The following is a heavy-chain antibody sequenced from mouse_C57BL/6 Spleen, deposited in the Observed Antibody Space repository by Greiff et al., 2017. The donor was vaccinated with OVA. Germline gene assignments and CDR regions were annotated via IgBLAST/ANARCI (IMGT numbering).Heavy chain of an antibody. J-gene: IGHJ2*01. D-gene: IGHD1-1*01. CDR1: GYSFTDYY. V-gene: IGHV1-39*01. CDR2: INPNYGTT. CDR3: ARSNTTVHLDY. Sequence: EVQLQQSGPELVKPGASVKISCKASGYSFTDYYMHWVKQSHGQSLEWIGVINPNYGTTSYNQKFKGKATLTVDQSSSTAYMQLNSLTSEDSAVNDCARSNTTVHLDYWGKGTTLTVSS.